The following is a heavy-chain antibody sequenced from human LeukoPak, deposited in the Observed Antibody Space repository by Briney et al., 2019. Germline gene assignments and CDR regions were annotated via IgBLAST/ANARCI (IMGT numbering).Heavy chain of an antibody. CDR1: GFTLSNSW. V-gene: IGHV3-7*01. J-gene: IGHJ4*02. D-gene: IGHD3-3*01. CDR2: TNEGGSDK. CDR3: AFWSGNLYF. Sequence: PGGSLRLSCEASGFTLSNSWTSWLRQAPGKGLEWVAHTNEGGSDKYYVDSVKDRFSISKDNVKYSLYLQMNSLRAEDTGVYYCAFWSGNLYFWGQGALVTVSS.